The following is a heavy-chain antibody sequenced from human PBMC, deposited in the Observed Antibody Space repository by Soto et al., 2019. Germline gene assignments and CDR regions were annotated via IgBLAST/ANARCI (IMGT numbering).Heavy chain of an antibody. D-gene: IGHD3-9*01. V-gene: IGHV3-30-3*01. J-gene: IGHJ4*02. Sequence: GGSLRLSCAASGFTFSSYAMHWVRQAPGKGLEWVAVISYDGSNKYYADSVKGRFTISRDNSKNTLYLQMNSLRAEDTAVYYCVCDILTGWGQGTLVTVSS. CDR1: GFTFSSYA. CDR3: VCDILTG. CDR2: ISYDGSNK.